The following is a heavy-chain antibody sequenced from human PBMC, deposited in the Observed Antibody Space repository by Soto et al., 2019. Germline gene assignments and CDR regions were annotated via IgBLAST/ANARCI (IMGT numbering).Heavy chain of an antibody. J-gene: IGHJ6*02. CDR2: IDPSDSYT. Sequence: PGESLKISCKGSGYSFTSYWISWVRQMPGKGLEWMGRIDPSDSYTNYSPSFQGHVTISADKSISTAYLQWSSLKASDTAMYYCERPSIYGDYYYYYGMDVWGQGTTVTVSS. D-gene: IGHD3-10*02. CDR1: GYSFTSYW. V-gene: IGHV5-10-1*01. CDR3: ERPSIYGDYYYYYGMDV.